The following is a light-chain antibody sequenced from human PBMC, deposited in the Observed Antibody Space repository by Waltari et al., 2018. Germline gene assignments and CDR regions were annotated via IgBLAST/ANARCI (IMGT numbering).Light chain of an antibody. CDR1: SSHLGNHY. J-gene: IGLJ7*01. Sequence: QSVLTQPPSVSAAPGQRVTISCSGGSSHLGNHYVSWYRQFPGTAPKLLIHENSERPSGIPGRFSGSKSGTSATLDITGLQAGDEADYYCGTWDSSLSGAVFGGGTHLTVL. CDR3: GTWDSSLSGAV. CDR2: ENS. V-gene: IGLV1-51*02.